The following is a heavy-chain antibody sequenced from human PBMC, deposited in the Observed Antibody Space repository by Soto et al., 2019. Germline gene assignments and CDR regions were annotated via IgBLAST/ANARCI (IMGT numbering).Heavy chain of an antibody. CDR3: ATRSYQTTAFDY. Sequence: SETLSLTCTVSGGSISSYYWSWIRQPPGKGLEWIGYIYYSGSTNYNPSLKSRVTISVDTSKNQFSLKLSSVTAADTAVYYCATRSYQTTAFDYWGQGTLVTVSS. D-gene: IGHD1-26*01. J-gene: IGHJ4*02. CDR2: IYYSGST. CDR1: GGSISSYY. V-gene: IGHV4-59*01.